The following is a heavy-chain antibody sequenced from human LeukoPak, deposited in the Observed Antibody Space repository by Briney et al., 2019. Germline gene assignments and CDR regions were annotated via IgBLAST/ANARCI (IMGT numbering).Heavy chain of an antibody. V-gene: IGHV3-74*01. CDR3: ARITGLAAAGDY. Sequence: GGSLRLSCAASGFTFSNYWMHWVRQAPGKGLVWVSRVNTDGSSTTYADSVKGRFTISRDNAKNSLFLQLNDLRDEDTAVYYCARITGLAAAGDYWGQGTLVTVSS. J-gene: IGHJ4*02. D-gene: IGHD6-25*01. CDR1: GFTFSNYW. CDR2: VNTDGSST.